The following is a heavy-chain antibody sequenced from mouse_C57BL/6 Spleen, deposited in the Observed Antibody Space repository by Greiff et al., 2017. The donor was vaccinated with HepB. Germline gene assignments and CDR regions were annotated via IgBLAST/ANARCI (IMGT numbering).Heavy chain of an antibody. CDR2: ISSGSSTI. CDR1: GFTFSDSG. J-gene: IGHJ2*01. CDR3: ARVYYGSSFDY. Sequence: EVQVVESGGGLVKPGGSLKLSCAASGFTFSDSGMHWVRQAPEKGLEWVAYISSGSSTIYYADTVKGRFTISSDNAKNTLFLQMTSLRSEDTAMYYCARVYYGSSFDYWGQGTTLTVSS. V-gene: IGHV5-17*01. D-gene: IGHD1-1*01.